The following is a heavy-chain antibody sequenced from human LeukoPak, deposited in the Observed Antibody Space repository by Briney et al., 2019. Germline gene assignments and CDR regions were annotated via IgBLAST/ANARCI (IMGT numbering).Heavy chain of an antibody. D-gene: IGHD2-2*01. CDR2: ISAYNGNT. Sequence: GASVKVSCKASGYTFTSYGISWVRQAPGQRLEWMGWISAYNGNTNYAQKLQGRVTMTTDTSTSTTYMELRSLRSDDTAVYYCARDAADIVVVPALQHYYFDYWGQGTLVTVSS. CDR1: GYTFTSYG. V-gene: IGHV1-18*01. J-gene: IGHJ4*02. CDR3: ARDAADIVVVPALQHYYFDY.